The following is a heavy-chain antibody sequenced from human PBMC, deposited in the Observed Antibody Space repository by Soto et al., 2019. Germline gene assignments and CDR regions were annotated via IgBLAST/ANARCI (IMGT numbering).Heavy chain of an antibody. CDR2: INHSGRT. Sequence: XXTLSLTCAVYGGAFRGYYWGWILQPPGKGLEWIGEINHSGRTNYNPSLKSRVTISVDTSKNQFSLKLSSVTAADTAVYYCALVLLWFGELGHDYWGQGTLVTVSS. J-gene: IGHJ4*02. CDR1: GGAFRGYY. CDR3: ALVLLWFGELGHDY. D-gene: IGHD3-10*01. V-gene: IGHV4-34*01.